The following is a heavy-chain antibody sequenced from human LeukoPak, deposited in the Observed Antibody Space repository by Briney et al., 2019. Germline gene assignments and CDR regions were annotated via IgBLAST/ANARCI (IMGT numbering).Heavy chain of an antibody. D-gene: IGHD6-13*01. CDR3: ARQPGKYSSSWYGPKIGY. Sequence: SETLSLTCTVSGGPISSSSYYWRWIRQPPGKGLEWIGSIYYSGSTYYNPSLKSRVTISVDTSKNQFSLKLSSVTAADTAVYYCARQPGKYSSSWYGPKIGYWGQGTLVTVSS. CDR2: IYYSGST. CDR1: GGPISSSSYY. J-gene: IGHJ4*02. V-gene: IGHV4-39*01.